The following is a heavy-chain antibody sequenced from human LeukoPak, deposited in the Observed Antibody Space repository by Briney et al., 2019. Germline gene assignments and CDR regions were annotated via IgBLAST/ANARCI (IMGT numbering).Heavy chain of an antibody. Sequence: GASVKVSCKASGYTFTGYYMHWVRQDPGQGLEWMGWVNPNSGGTNYAQKFQGRVTMTRDTSISTAYMELSRLRSDDTAVYYCARDMEVGYSGSYSLNYWGQGTLVTVSS. D-gene: IGHD1-26*01. V-gene: IGHV1-2*02. J-gene: IGHJ4*02. CDR3: ARDMEVGYSGSYSLNY. CDR2: VNPNSGGT. CDR1: GYTFTGYY.